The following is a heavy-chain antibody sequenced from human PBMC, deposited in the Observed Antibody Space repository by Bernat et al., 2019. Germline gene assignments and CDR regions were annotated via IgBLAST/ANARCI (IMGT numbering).Heavy chain of an antibody. CDR2: ICYSGSA. CDR3: TRLFCSSSSCSCGGALDL. Sequence: QLQLQESGSGLVQPSQTLSLTCTVSGGSISSGGYSWGWLRQHPGKGLDWIGYICYSGSAYNTPSLQSRLTISLDTTTNQFSLKLNSVTAADTAVYYCTRLFCSSSSCSCGGALDLWGRGTVVTVSS. V-gene: IGHV4-31*03. J-gene: IGHJ3*01. D-gene: IGHD2-2*01. CDR1: GGSISSGGYS.